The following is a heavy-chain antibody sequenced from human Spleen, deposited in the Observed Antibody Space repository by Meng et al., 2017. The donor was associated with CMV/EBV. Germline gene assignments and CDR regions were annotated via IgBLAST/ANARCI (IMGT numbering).Heavy chain of an antibody. D-gene: IGHD3-9*01. V-gene: IGHV3-23*01. Sequence: GESLKISCAASGFTFSNYAMSWVRQAPGKGLEWVSGISGSGGSTYYADSYADSVKGRLTISRDNTRNTLYLQMSSLRTEDTAVYYCARSEGRGDWATDHWGQGTLVTVSS. CDR1: GFTFSNYA. CDR2: ISGSGGST. J-gene: IGHJ5*02. CDR3: ARSEGRGDWATDH.